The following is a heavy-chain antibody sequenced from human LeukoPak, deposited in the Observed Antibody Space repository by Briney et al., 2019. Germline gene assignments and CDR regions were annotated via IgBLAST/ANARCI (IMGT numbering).Heavy chain of an antibody. Sequence: SETLSLTCTASGGSISSSSYYWGWIRQPPGKGLEWIGSIYYSGSTYYNPSLKSRVTISVDTSKNQFSLKLSSVTAADTAVYYCASGAYDSSGYFDYWGQGTLVTVSS. D-gene: IGHD3-22*01. CDR2: IYYSGST. CDR3: ASGAYDSSGYFDY. V-gene: IGHV4-39*07. J-gene: IGHJ4*02. CDR1: GGSISSSSYY.